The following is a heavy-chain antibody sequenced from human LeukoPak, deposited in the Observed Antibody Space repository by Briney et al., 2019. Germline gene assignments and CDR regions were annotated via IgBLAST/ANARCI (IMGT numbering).Heavy chain of an antibody. J-gene: IGHJ4*02. V-gene: IGHV4-4*02. CDR3: AREFGSSWHRGYYFDY. CDR2: IYHSGST. Sequence: SGTLSLTCAVSGGSISSSNWWSRVRQPPGKGLEWIGEIYHSGSTNYNPSLKSRVTISVDTSKNQFSLKLSSVTAADTAVYYCAREFGSSWHRGYYFDYWGQGTLVTVSS. D-gene: IGHD6-13*01. CDR1: GGSISSSNW.